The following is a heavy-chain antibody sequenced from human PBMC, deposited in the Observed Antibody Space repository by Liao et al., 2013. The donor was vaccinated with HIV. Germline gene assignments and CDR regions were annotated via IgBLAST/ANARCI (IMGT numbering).Heavy chain of an antibody. CDR2: IYYSGST. CDR1: GGSISSSSFY. D-gene: IGHD2-15*01. J-gene: IGHJ4*02. V-gene: IGHV4-39*07. CDR3: ATGWGCSGGSCYPLDY. Sequence: QLQLQESGPGLVKPSETLSLTCTVSGGSISSSSFYWGWIRQSPGKGLEWIGSIYYSGSTYYNPSLKSRVTISVDTSKNQFSLKLSSVTAADTAVYYCATGWGCSGGSCYPLDYWGQGTLVTVSS.